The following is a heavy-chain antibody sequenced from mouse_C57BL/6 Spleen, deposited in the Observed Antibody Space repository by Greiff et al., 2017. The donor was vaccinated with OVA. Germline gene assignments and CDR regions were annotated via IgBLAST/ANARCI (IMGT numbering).Heavy chain of an antibody. V-gene: IGHV1-82*01. CDR1: GYAFSSSW. J-gene: IGHJ4*01. Sequence: VKLMESGPELVKPGASVKISCKASGYAFSSSWMNWVKQRPGKGLEWIGRIYPGDGDTNYNGKFKGKATLTADKSSSTAYMQLSSLTSEDSAVYFCARREGIYYDYDDAMDYWGQGTSVTVSS. CDR2: IYPGDGDT. D-gene: IGHD2-4*01. CDR3: ARREGIYYDYDDAMDY.